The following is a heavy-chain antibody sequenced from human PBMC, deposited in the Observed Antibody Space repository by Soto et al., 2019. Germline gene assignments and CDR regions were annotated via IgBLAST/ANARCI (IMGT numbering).Heavy chain of an antibody. CDR2: FSTTGST. V-gene: IGHV4-4*07. J-gene: IGHJ5*02. CDR3: ARGAYGSGSSPNWFDP. Sequence: PSETLSLTXTVSGASIGTYYWSWIRQPAGKGLEWIGRFSTTGSTDYNPSLKSRVTVSVDTSKNQFSLKLNSVTAADTAVYFCARGAYGSGSSPNWFDPWGQGTLVTVSS. D-gene: IGHD3-10*01. CDR1: GASIGTYY.